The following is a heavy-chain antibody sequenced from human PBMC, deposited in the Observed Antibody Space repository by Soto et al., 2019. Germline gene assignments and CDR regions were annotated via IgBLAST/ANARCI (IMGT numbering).Heavy chain of an antibody. CDR3: ARGEVAQLEPIYNYYYYYGMDV. V-gene: IGHV4-34*01. D-gene: IGHD1-1*01. Sequence: SETLSLTCAVYGGSFSGYYWSWIRQPPGKGLEWIGEINHSGSTNYNPSLKSRVTISVDTSKNQFSLKLSSVTAADTAVYYCARGEVAQLEPIYNYYYYYGMDVWGQGTTVTV. CDR1: GGSFSGYY. CDR2: INHSGST. J-gene: IGHJ6*02.